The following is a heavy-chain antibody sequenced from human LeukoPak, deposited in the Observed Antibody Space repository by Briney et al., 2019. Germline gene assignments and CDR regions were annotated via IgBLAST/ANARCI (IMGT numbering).Heavy chain of an antibody. D-gene: IGHD1-26*01. CDR2: ISGYSSNT. Sequence: ASVKVSCKASGYTFTTYGISWVRQAPGQGLEWVGWISGYSSNTDYAQKFQDRVTMTTDTSTSTAYMELRSLSSDDTAVYYCARDYRGSYYFYWGQGTLVTVSS. V-gene: IGHV1-18*01. CDR3: ARDYRGSYYFY. J-gene: IGHJ4*02. CDR1: GYTFTTYG.